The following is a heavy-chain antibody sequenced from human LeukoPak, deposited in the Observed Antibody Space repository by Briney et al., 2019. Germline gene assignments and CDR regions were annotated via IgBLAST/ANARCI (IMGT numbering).Heavy chain of an antibody. CDR3: ARAGDTYYYDSSGYDPYYFDY. Sequence: PSETLSLTCAVYGGSFSGYYWSWIRQPPGKGLEWIGEINHSGSTNYNPSLKSRVTISVDTSKNQFSLKLSSVTAADTAVYYCARAGDTYYYDSSGYDPYYFDYWGQGTLVTVSS. J-gene: IGHJ4*02. V-gene: IGHV4-34*01. CDR1: GGSFSGYY. D-gene: IGHD3-22*01. CDR2: INHSGST.